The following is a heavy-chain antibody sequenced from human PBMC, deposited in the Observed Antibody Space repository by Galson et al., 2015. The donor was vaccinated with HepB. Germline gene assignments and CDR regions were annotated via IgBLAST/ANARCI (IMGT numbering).Heavy chain of an antibody. Sequence: SLRLSCAASGFTFSGSAMHWVRQASGKGLEWVGRIRSKANSYATAYAASVKGRFTISRDDSKNTAYLQMNSLKTEDTAVYYCTRLYCSSTSCYEGGYWGQGTRVTVSS. CDR2: IRSKANSYAT. D-gene: IGHD2-2*01. J-gene: IGHJ4*02. V-gene: IGHV3-73*01. CDR1: GFTFSGSA. CDR3: TRLYCSSTSCYEGGY.